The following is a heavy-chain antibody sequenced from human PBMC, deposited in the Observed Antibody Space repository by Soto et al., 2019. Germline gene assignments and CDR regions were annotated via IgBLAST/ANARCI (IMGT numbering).Heavy chain of an antibody. J-gene: IGHJ4*02. CDR3: TNSYCSSVSCLGNY. CDR2: INAGNGNT. CDR1: GYSFSSLG. Sequence: QVQLVQSGAEVKKPGASVKVSCKASGYSFSSLGMHWVRQAPGQRPEWMGWINAGNGNTKYSQKYRGRVTMTRDTSASTAYMELSSLTSEDTAVYYCTNSYCSSVSCLGNYWGQGTLVIVSS. V-gene: IGHV1-3*01. D-gene: IGHD2-15*01.